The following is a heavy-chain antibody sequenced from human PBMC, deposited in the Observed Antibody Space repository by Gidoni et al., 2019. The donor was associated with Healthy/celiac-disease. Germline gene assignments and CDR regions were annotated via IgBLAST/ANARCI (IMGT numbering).Heavy chain of an antibody. Sequence: EVQLVESGGGLVQPGRSLRLSCAAAGFPFDVYAMQWVRQAPGKGLEWVSGIRWNSGSIGYADSVKGRFTISRDNAKNSLYLQMNSLRAEDTALYYCAKALMVRGVIITSSYFDYWGQGTLVTVSS. CDR2: IRWNSGSI. CDR3: AKALMVRGVIITSSYFDY. V-gene: IGHV3-9*01. D-gene: IGHD3-10*01. J-gene: IGHJ4*02. CDR1: GFPFDVYA.